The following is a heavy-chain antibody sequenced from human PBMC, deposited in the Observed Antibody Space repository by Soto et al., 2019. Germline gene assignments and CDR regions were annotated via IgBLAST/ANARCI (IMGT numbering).Heavy chain of an antibody. V-gene: IGHV4-39*01. D-gene: IGHD3-10*01. J-gene: IGHJ5*02. CDR1: GGSISSSSYY. Sequence: SETLSLTCTVSGGSISSSSYYWGWIRQPPGKGLEWIGSIYYSGSTYYNPSLKSRVTISVDTSKNQFSLKLSSVTAADTAVYYCARHYYLAADMVRGVIPNWFDPWGQGTLLTVSS. CDR2: IYYSGST. CDR3: ARHYYLAADMVRGVIPNWFDP.